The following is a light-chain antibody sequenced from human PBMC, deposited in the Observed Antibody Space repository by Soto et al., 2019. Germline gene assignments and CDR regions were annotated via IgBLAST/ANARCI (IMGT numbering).Light chain of an antibody. CDR1: QSISSW. J-gene: IGKJ5*01. CDR3: QQYNSYSYT. Sequence: DIQMTQSPSTLSASVGDRVTITCRASQSISSWLAWYQQKPGKAPKVLIYDASSLESGVPSRFSGSGSGTEFTLNIRSLQPDDFATYYCQQYNSYSYTFGQGTRLEIK. V-gene: IGKV1-5*01. CDR2: DAS.